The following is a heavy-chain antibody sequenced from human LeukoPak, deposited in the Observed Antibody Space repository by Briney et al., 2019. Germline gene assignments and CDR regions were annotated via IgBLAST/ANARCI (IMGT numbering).Heavy chain of an antibody. D-gene: IGHD6-19*01. CDR2: ISSDGSNK. Sequence: GGSLRLSCAASGFTFSRYALHWVRQAPGKGLEWVAVISSDGSNKYYAGSVEGRFTISKDNYNNTLLLQMNSLRAEDTAVYYCARTDISGWSRPLDCWGQGTLVTVSS. CDR3: ARTDISGWSRPLDC. V-gene: IGHV3-30-3*01. J-gene: IGHJ4*02. CDR1: GFTFSRYA.